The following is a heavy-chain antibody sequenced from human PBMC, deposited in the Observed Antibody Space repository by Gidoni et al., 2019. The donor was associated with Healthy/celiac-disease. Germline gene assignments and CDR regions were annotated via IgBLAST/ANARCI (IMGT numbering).Heavy chain of an antibody. V-gene: IGHV3-9*01. CDR2: ISWNSGSI. CDR3: AKDEAAVAPNYFDY. D-gene: IGHD6-19*01. CDR1: GFTFADYA. J-gene: IGHJ4*02. Sequence: EVQLVESGGGLVQPGRSLRLSCAASGFTFADYAMHWVRQAPGKGLEWVSGISWNSGSIGYADSVKGRFTISRDNAKNSLYLQMNSLRAEDTALYYCAKDEAAVAPNYFDYWGQGTLVTVSS.